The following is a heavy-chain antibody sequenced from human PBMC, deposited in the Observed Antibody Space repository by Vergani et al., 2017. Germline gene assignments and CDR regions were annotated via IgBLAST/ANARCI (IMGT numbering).Heavy chain of an antibody. J-gene: IGHJ5*02. CDR3: ARVSGYEGSGFDP. CDR1: GGTFSSYA. Sequence: QVQLVQSGAEVKKPGSSVKVSCKASGGTFSSYAISWVRQAPGQGLEWMGRIIPILGIANYAQKFQGRVTITADKSTSTAYMVLSSLGSEDPDVCYCARVSGYEGSGFDPWGQGTLVTVSS. D-gene: IGHD5-12*01. V-gene: IGHV1-69*04. CDR2: IIPILGIA.